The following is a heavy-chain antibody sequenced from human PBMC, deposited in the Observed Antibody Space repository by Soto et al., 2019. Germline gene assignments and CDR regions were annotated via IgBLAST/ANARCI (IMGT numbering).Heavy chain of an antibody. V-gene: IGHV4-59*01. CDR2: IYYSGST. CDR1: GGSIGSYY. CDR3: ARVGRGSSGYYYGINGFDP. D-gene: IGHD3-22*01. Sequence: ASETLSLTCTVSGGSIGSYYWRWIRQPPGKGLEWIGYIYYSGSTNYNPSLKSRVTISVDTSKNQFSLKLSSVTAADTAVYYCARVGRGSSGYYYGINGFDPWGQGSLVIVSS. J-gene: IGHJ5*02.